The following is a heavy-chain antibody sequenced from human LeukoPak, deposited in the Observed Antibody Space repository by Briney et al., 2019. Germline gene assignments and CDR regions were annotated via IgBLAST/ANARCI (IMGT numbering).Heavy chain of an antibody. V-gene: IGHV5-51*01. Sequence: GESLQISCKGSGYSFTDYWIGWVRQMPGKGLEWMGIFYPDDSDTRYNPSFRGQVTISADKSISTAYLQWSSLKASDTAMYYCARRKNYYFDYWGQGTLVTVSS. D-gene: IGHD1-7*01. J-gene: IGHJ4*02. CDR3: ARRKNYYFDY. CDR1: GYSFTDYW. CDR2: FYPDDSDT.